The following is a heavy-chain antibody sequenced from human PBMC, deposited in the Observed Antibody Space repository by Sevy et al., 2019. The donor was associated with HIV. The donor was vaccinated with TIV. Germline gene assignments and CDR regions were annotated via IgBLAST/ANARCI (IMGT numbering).Heavy chain of an antibody. V-gene: IGHV3-20*04. Sequence: GGSLRLSCTASGFTFSDYAMSWVRQAPGKGLEWVSGINWSATNTGYADFVKGRFTISRDDAKNSLYLQMNSLRAEDTALYYCARNSYYLDTTGFGVFDLWGQGTLVTVSS. J-gene: IGHJ3*01. D-gene: IGHD3-22*01. CDR1: GFTFSDYA. CDR2: INWSATNT. CDR3: ARNSYYLDTTGFGVFDL.